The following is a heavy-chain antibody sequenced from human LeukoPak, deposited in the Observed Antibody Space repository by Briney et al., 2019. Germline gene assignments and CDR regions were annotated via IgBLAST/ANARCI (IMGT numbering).Heavy chain of an antibody. Sequence: GGSLRLSCAASGFTFSSYGMHWVRQAPGKGLEWVAVISYDGSNKYYADSVKGRFTISRDNSKNTLYLQMNSLRSEDTAVYYCARDARHRYCSSTSCYRGWFDPWGQGTLVTVSS. CDR3: ARDARHRYCSSTSCYRGWFDP. J-gene: IGHJ5*02. CDR2: ISYDGSNK. V-gene: IGHV3-30*03. D-gene: IGHD2-2*01. CDR1: GFTFSSYG.